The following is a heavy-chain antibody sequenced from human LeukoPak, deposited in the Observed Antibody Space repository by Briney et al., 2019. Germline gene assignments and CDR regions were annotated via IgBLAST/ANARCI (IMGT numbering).Heavy chain of an antibody. V-gene: IGHV3-9*01. CDR3: ARDRAQYQLLWSTDY. D-gene: IGHD2-2*01. J-gene: IGHJ4*02. CDR1: GFTFDDYA. Sequence: GGSLRLSCAASGFTFDDYAMHWVRQAPGKGLEWVSGISWNSGSIGYADSVKGRFTISRDNAKNSLYLQMNSLRAEDTAVYYCARDRAQYQLLWSTDYWGQGTLVTVSS. CDR2: ISWNSGSI.